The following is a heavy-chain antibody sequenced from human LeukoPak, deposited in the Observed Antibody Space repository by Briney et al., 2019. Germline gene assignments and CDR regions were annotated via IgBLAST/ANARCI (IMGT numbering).Heavy chain of an antibody. CDR2: INYSGST. J-gene: IGHJ4*02. CDR3: ARTPYGDYPDD. CDR1: GGSFSGYY. D-gene: IGHD4-17*01. Sequence: SETLSLTCAVYGGSFSGYYWSWIRQPPGKGLEWIGEINYSGSTNYNPSLKSRVTISVDTSKNQFSLKLSSVTAADTAVYYCARTPYGDYPDDWGQGTLVTVSS. V-gene: IGHV4-34*01.